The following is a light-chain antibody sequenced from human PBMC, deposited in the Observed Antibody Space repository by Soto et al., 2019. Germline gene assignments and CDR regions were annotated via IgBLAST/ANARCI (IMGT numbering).Light chain of an antibody. J-gene: IGKJ1*01. Sequence: EIVLTQSPATLSLSPGERATLSCRASQSVSSYLAWYQQKPGQAPRLLIYDASNRATGIPARFSGSGSGTDFTLTISSLEPEDFAVYYCQQRSNWPPVTFGQGTKVEI. CDR3: QQRSNWPPVT. CDR2: DAS. CDR1: QSVSSY. V-gene: IGKV3-11*01.